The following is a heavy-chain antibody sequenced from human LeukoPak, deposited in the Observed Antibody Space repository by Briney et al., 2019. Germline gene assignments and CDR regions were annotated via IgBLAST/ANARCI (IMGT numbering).Heavy chain of an antibody. Sequence: GGSLRLSCAASGFTFSNYGMHWVRQAPGKGLEWVAFIRYDGSNKYYADSVKGRFTISRDNSKNTLYLQMNSLRAEDTAVYYCAKDEPPWFWFDPWGQGTLVTVSS. J-gene: IGHJ5*02. D-gene: IGHD3-22*01. CDR1: GFTFSNYG. CDR3: AKDEPPWFWFDP. V-gene: IGHV3-30*02. CDR2: IRYDGSNK.